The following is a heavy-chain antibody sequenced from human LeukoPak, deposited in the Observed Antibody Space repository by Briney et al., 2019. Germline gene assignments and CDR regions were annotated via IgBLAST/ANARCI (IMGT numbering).Heavy chain of an antibody. Sequence: GGSLRLSCAASGFTFSTFSMNWVRQAPGKGLEWVSAIRGCGSDIYYADSVKGRFTISRDNPKRSLYLQMNSLRAEDTAVYYCARRTFPNDAFDVWGQGTVVTVS. D-gene: IGHD3-16*01. V-gene: IGHV3-21*04. CDR1: GFTFSTFS. J-gene: IGHJ3*01. CDR3: ARRTFPNDAFDV. CDR2: IRGCGSDI.